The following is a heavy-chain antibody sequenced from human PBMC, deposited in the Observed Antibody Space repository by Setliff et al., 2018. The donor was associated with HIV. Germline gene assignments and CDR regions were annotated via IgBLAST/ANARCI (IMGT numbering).Heavy chain of an antibody. Sequence: AASVKVSCKASGYTFTSYGISWVRQAPGQGLEWMGWISPATDKTNYAQKLQGRLTMTTDTSTSTAYMDLRSLRSDDTAVYYCARDRVATIFVFDYWGQGTLVTVSS. D-gene: IGHD5-12*01. V-gene: IGHV1-18*01. J-gene: IGHJ4*02. CDR2: ISPATDKT. CDR1: GYTFTSYG. CDR3: ARDRVATIFVFDY.